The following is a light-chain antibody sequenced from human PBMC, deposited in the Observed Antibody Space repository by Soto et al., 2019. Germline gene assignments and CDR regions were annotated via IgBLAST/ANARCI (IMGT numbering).Light chain of an antibody. CDR3: QQYNYWPPWT. V-gene: IGKV3-15*01. J-gene: IGKJ1*01. Sequence: DIEMTQSPSTLSVSLGDRATLSCRASQSVSNNLAWYQQKPGQAPRLLIYDASTRATGIPARFSGSGSGTEFTLTISSLQSEDYAVYSCQQYNYWPPWTFGQGTKVEIK. CDR2: DAS. CDR1: QSVSNN.